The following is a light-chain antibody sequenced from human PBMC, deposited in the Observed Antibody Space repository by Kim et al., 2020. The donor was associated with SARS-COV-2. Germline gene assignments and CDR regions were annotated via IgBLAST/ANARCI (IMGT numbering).Light chain of an antibody. CDR3: QVWDTNSDHPL. J-gene: IGLJ3*02. CDR1: NIGSKS. CDR2: YDS. V-gene: IGLV3-21*04. Sequence: SYELTQPPSVSVAPGKTATITCGGNNIGSKSVHWYQQKPGQAPVLVIYYDSDRPSGIPERFSGSNSGNTATLTISRVEAGDEADYYCQVWDTNSDHPLFG.